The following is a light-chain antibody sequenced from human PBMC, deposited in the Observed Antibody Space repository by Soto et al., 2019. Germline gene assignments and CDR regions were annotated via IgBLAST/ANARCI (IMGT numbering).Light chain of an antibody. J-gene: IGKJ1*01. V-gene: IGKV1-5*03. CDR2: KAS. Sequence: DIQMTQSPSTLSGSVGDRVTITCRASQTISSWLAWYQQKPGKAPKLLIYKASTLKSGVPSRFSVSGSGTEFTLTISSLQPDDFATYYCQHYNSYSEAFGQGTKVEIK. CDR1: QTISSW. CDR3: QHYNSYSEA.